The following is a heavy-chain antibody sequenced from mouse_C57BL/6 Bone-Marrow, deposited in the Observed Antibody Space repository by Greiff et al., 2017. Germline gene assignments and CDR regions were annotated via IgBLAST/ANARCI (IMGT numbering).Heavy chain of an antibody. CDR2: IDPSDSYT. V-gene: IGHV1-50*01. Sequence: QVQLQQPGAELVKPGASVKLSCKASGYTFTSYWMQWVKQRPGQGLEWIGEIDPSDSYTNYNQKFKGKAPLTVDTSSSTAYMQLSSLTSEDSAVYYCAKHPMDYWGQGTSVTVSS. CDR1: GYTFTSYW. CDR3: AKHPMDY. J-gene: IGHJ4*01.